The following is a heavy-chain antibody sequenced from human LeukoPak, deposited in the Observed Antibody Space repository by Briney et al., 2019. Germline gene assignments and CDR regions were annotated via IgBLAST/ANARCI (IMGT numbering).Heavy chain of an antibody. V-gene: IGHV3-48*03. J-gene: IGHJ6*04. CDR1: GFTFSSYE. CDR3: VKVAKYYYGSETYYFFEH. D-gene: IGHD3-10*01. Sequence: GGSLRLSCAASGFTFSSYEMNWVRQAPGKGLEWVSYISSSGSTIYYADSVKGRFTISRDNAKNSLYLQMNSLRVEDTGIYYCVKVAKYYYGSETYYFFEHWGKGTPVTASS. CDR2: ISSSGSTI.